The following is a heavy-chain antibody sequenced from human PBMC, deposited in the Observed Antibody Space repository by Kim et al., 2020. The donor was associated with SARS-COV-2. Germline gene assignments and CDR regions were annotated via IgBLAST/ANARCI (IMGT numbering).Heavy chain of an antibody. CDR2: IYYSGST. J-gene: IGHJ5*02. Sequence: SETLSLTCTVSGGSISSYCWSWIRQPPGKGLEWIGYIYYSGSTNYNPPLKSRVTISVDTSKNQFSLKLSSVTAADTAVYYCARGGGVTGTTRSFDPWGQGTLVTVSS. V-gene: IGHV4-59*13. CDR3: ARGGGVTGTTRSFDP. D-gene: IGHD1-7*01. CDR1: GGSISSYC.